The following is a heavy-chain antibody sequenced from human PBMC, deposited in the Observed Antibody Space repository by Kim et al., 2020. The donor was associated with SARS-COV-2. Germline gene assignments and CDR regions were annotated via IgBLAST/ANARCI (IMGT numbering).Heavy chain of an antibody. J-gene: IGHJ6*02. D-gene: IGHD5-12*01. CDR3: ARRAVATPWLGMDA. V-gene: IGHV1-69*13. CDR2: INPIFGSA. CDR1: GDTFSSYG. Sequence: SVKVSCKASGDTFSSYGINWVRLAPGQGLEWMGGINPIFGSAKYAQRFQGRVTITADARTSTAYMDLSSLRFEDTAVYYCARRAVATPWLGMDAWGQGT.